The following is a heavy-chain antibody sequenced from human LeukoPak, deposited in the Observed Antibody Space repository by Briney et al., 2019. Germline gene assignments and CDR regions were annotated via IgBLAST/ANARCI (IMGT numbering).Heavy chain of an antibody. Sequence: GGSLRLSCAASGFTFSSYGMHWVRQAPGKGLEWVAVISYDGSNKYYADSVKGRFTISRDNSKNTLYLQMNSLRAEDTAVYYCAADVYGDYGAFDIWGQGTMVTVSS. CDR1: GFTFSSYG. CDR3: AADVYGDYGAFDI. D-gene: IGHD4-17*01. CDR2: ISYDGSNK. J-gene: IGHJ3*02. V-gene: IGHV3-30*03.